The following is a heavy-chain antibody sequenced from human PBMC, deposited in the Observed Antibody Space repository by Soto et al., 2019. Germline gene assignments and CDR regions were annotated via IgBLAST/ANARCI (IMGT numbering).Heavy chain of an antibody. J-gene: IGHJ6*02. CDR1: GESDCSNRSA. CDR3: ARDSNIVFCMDV. V-gene: IGHV6-1*01. CDR2: TYYRSKWYN. Sequence: LHALSRTCDICGESDCSNRSALNWIRQSPSRGLEWLGRTYYRSKWYNDYAVSVKSRITINPDTSKNQFSLQLNSVTPEDTAVYYCARDSNIVFCMDVWGQGSTVTVSS. D-gene: IGHD3-16*02.